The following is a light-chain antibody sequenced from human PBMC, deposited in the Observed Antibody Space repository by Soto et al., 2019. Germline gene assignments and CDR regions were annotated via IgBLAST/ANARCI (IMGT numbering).Light chain of an antibody. Sequence: EIVLTQSPGTLSLSPGERVTLSCRASQSVSSSYLTWYQQKPGQAPRVLVYGSSRRATGIPDRFSGSGSGTDFTLTISRLEPEDFAVYYCQQYGRSPGYTFGQGTKLEIK. V-gene: IGKV3-20*01. J-gene: IGKJ2*01. CDR3: QQYGRSPGYT. CDR2: GSS. CDR1: QSVSSSY.